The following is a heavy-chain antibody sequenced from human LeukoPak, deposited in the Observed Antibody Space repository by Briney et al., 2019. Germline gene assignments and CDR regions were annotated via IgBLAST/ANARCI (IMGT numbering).Heavy chain of an antibody. J-gene: IGHJ4*02. CDR2: INPSAGNT. CDR1: GYNFLSYY. V-gene: IGHV1-46*01. Sequence: PRASVKVSCKASGYNFLSYYMYWARQAPGHGLEWMGFINPSAGNTAYAQKFQGRVTMTRDTSRSTVYMDLTSLRSDDTAVYYCARGKYGDWYFDFWGQGTLVTVSS. D-gene: IGHD4-17*01. CDR3: ARGKYGDWYFDF.